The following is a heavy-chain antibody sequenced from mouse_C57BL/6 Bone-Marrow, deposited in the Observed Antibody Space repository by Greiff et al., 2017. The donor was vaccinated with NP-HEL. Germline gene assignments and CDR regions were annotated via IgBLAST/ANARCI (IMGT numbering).Heavy chain of an antibody. Sequence: QVQLQQSGAELARPGASVKLSCKASGYTFTSYGISWVKQRTGQGLEWIGEIYPRSGNTYYNEKFKGKATLTAAKSSSTAYLAPRSLTSDAAAVYFCTSSGIRRFDYRGRGTTLPVSS. CDR2: IYPRSGNT. CDR1: GYTFTSYG. J-gene: IGHJ2*01. CDR3: TSSGIRRFDY. D-gene: IGHD2-12*01. V-gene: IGHV1-81*01.